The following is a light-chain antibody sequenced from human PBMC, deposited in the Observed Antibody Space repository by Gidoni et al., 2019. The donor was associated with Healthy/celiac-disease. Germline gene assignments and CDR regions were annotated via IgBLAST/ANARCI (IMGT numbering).Light chain of an antibody. CDR1: QSVSSSY. CDR3: QQYGSSLFT. V-gene: IGKV3-20*01. J-gene: IGKJ3*01. Sequence: EIVLTQSPGTLSLSPGERATLSCRASQSVSSSYLAWYQQKPGQAPRLLIYGASSRATGIPDRFSGSGPGTDFTLTISRLEPEDFAVYYCQQYGSSLFTFXPXTKVDIK. CDR2: GAS.